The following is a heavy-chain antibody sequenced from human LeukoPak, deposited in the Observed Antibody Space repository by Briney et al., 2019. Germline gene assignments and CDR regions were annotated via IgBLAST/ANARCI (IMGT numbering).Heavy chain of an antibody. CDR1: GGTFSSYA. CDR2: IIPILGIA. D-gene: IGHD6-13*01. Sequence: ASVKVSCKASGGTFSSYAISWVRQAPGQGLEWMGRIIPILGIANYAQKFQGRVTITADKSTSTAYMELSSLRSEDTAVYYCARDGLAAAGAEYFQHWGQGTLVTVSS. CDR3: ARDGLAAAGAEYFQH. V-gene: IGHV1-69*04. J-gene: IGHJ1*01.